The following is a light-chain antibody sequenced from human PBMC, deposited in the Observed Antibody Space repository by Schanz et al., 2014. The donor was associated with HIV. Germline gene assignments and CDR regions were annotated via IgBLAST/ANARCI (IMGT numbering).Light chain of an antibody. CDR2: GAF. CDR3: QQYSDWPPST. Sequence: EIVMTQSPATLSVSPGERATLSCRASQSISNNLAWYQHKPGQAPRLLIYGAFTRATGIPVRFSGSGSGADFTLTIGGLQSEDFAVYYCQQYSDWPPSTFGQGTKLDIK. V-gene: IGKV3-15*01. CDR1: QSISNN. J-gene: IGKJ2*01.